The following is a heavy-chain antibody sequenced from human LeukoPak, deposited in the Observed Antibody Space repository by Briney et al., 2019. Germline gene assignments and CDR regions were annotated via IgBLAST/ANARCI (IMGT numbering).Heavy chain of an antibody. CDR2: INHSGST. Sequence: SETLSLTCAVYGGSFSGYYWSWIRQPPGKGLEWIVEINHSGSTNYNPSLKSRVTISVDTSKNQFSLKLSSVTAADTAVYYCRGGSPYYYYYYMDVWGKGTTVTVSS. CDR1: GGSFSGYY. V-gene: IGHV4-34*01. J-gene: IGHJ6*03. D-gene: IGHD3-3*01. CDR3: RGGSPYYYYYYMDV.